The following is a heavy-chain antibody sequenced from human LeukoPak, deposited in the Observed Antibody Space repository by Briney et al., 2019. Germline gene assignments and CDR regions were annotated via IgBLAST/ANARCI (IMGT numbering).Heavy chain of an antibody. Sequence: PSETLSLTCAVYGGSFSGYYWSWIRQPPGKGLEWVSSIISSSSYIYYADSVKGRFTISRDNAKNSLYLQMNSLRAEDTAVYYCGREGGTYIDYWGQGTLVTVSS. CDR2: IISSSSYI. CDR1: GGSFSGYY. J-gene: IGHJ4*02. V-gene: IGHV3-21*01. D-gene: IGHD3-16*01. CDR3: GREGGTYIDY.